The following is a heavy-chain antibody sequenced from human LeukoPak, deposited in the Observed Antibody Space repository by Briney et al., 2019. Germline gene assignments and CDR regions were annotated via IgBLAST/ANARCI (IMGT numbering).Heavy chain of an antibody. CDR3: VVSGYYYDWFDP. Sequence: GASVSVSCKASGTFTDYSISWVRQAPGQGLEWMGRIIPILDQTDYTQKFHDRVTFTADKSTTTAYMELTSLNSEDTAIYYCVVSGYYYDWFDPWGQGTLSPS. D-gene: IGHD3-3*01. CDR2: IIPILDQT. CDR1: GTFTDYS. J-gene: IGHJ5*02. V-gene: IGHV1-69*02.